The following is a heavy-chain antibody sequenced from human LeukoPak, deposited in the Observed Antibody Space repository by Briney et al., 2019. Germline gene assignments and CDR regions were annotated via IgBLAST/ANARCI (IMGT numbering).Heavy chain of an antibody. CDR2: IYYSGST. V-gene: IGHV4-39*07. CDR3: AREGSSGWYPTGAFAI. Sequence: SETLSLTCTVSGGSISSSSYYWGWIRQPPGKGLEWIGSIYYSGSTYYNPSLKSRVTISVDTSKNQFSLKLSSVTAADTAVYYCAREGSSGWYPTGAFAIWGQGTMVTVSS. J-gene: IGHJ3*02. CDR1: GGSISSSSYY. D-gene: IGHD6-19*01.